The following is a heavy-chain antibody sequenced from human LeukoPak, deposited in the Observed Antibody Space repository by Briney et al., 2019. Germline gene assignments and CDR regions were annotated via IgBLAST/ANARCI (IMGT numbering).Heavy chain of an antibody. CDR1: GGSISSGSYY. J-gene: IGHJ6*03. CDR3: ARGYNWGSPTRNFYYLDV. Sequence: PSQTLSLTCTVSGGSISSGSYYWSWIRQPAGKGLEWIGRIYTSGSTNYNPSLKSRVTISVDTSKNQFSLKLRSVTAADTAVYYCARGYNWGSPTRNFYYLDVWSKGTTVTVSS. D-gene: IGHD7-27*01. CDR2: IYTSGST. V-gene: IGHV4-61*02.